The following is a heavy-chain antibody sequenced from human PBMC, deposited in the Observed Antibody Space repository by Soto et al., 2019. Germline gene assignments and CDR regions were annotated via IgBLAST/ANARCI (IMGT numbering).Heavy chain of an antibody. D-gene: IGHD3-16*02. CDR1: GYTFTGYY. V-gene: IGHV1-2*02. CDR3: ARDYDYVWGSYRFALYYYGMDV. Sequence: GASVKVSCKASGYTFTGYYMHWVRQAPGQGLEWMGWINPNSGGTNYAQKFQGRVTMTRDTSISTAYMELSRLRSDDTAVYYCARDYDYVWGSYRFALYYYGMDVWGQGTTVTVS. CDR2: INPNSGGT. J-gene: IGHJ6*02.